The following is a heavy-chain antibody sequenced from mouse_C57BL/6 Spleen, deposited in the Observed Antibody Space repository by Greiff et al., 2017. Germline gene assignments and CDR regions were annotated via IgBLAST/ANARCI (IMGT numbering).Heavy chain of an antibody. CDR3: ARNSNSYYAMDY. J-gene: IGHJ4*01. D-gene: IGHD2-5*01. Sequence: DVKLVESGGDLVKPGGSLKLSCAASGFTFSSYGMSWVRQTPDKRLEWVATISSGGSYTYYPDSVKGRFTISRDNAKNTLYLQMSSLKSEDTAMYYCARNSNSYYAMDYWGQGTSVTVSS. CDR1: GFTFSSYG. CDR2: ISSGGSYT. V-gene: IGHV5-6*02.